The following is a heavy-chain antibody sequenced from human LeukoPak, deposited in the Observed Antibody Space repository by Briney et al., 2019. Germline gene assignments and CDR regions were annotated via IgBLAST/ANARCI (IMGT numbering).Heavy chain of an antibody. V-gene: IGHV4-34*01. CDR1: VGSFSVFF. CDR2: MNYSGST. D-gene: IGHD5-24*01. J-gene: IGHJ4*02. CDR3: ARVFLVYRRDANNGPADF. Sequence: ETLSLSCAVYVGSFSVFFGTWIPQPPGKGLGWMGEMNYSGSTNYNPYLKSRVSLSVDTAKIQFSLNLTSVTAADTAVYFCARVFLVYRRDANNGPADFWGQGTVVTVSS.